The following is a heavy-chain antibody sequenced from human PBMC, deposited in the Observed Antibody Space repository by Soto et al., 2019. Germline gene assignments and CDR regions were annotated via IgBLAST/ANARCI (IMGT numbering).Heavy chain of an antibody. D-gene: IGHD1-26*01. V-gene: IGHV4-4*07. J-gene: IGHJ4*02. Sequence: PSETLSLTCTVSGGSSKNHVCSWIRQPAGKVLEGIGRMYAGVSTKYNPSLKSRITMSLDQSNNPYPVKLGSVSSADTAVYYCATPTNSLFDIWGQGILVTVSS. CDR3: ATPTNSLFDI. CDR2: MYAGVST. CDR1: GGSSKNHV.